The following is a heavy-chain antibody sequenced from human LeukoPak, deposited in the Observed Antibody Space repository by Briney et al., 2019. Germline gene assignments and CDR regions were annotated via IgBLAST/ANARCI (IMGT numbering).Heavy chain of an antibody. CDR2: ISCDGSNK. V-gene: IGHV3-30-3*01. CDR1: GFTFSSYA. D-gene: IGHD3-10*01. CDR3: ARLGDYDAFDI. Sequence: PGRSLRLSCAASGFTFSSYAMHWVRQAPGKGLEWVAVISCDGSNKYYADSVKGRFTISRDNSKNTLYLQMNSLRAEDTAVYYCARLGDYDAFDIWGQGTMVTVSS. J-gene: IGHJ3*02.